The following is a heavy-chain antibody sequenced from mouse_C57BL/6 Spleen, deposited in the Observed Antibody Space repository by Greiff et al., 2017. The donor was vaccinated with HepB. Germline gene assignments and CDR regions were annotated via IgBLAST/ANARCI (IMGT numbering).Heavy chain of an antibody. Sequence: QVQLQQSGAELVKPGASVKLSCKASGYTFTSYWMQWVKQRPGQGLEWIGEIDPSDSYTNYNQKFKGKATLTVDTSSSTAYMQLSSLTSEDSAVYYCARIPRQLRSPYYAMDYWGQGTSVTVSS. CDR3: ARIPRQLRSPYYAMDY. J-gene: IGHJ4*01. CDR1: GYTFTSYW. V-gene: IGHV1-50*01. CDR2: IDPSDSYT. D-gene: IGHD3-2*02.